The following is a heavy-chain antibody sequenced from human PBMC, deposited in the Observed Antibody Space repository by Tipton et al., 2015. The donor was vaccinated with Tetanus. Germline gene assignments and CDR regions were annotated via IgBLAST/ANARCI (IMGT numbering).Heavy chain of an antibody. V-gene: IGHV4-59*08. D-gene: IGHD3-9*01. CDR3: ARHSSLKALNY. Sequence: TLSLTCSVSGSSMSSYYWSWIRQTPGERLEWIAYISGSGTSNSNYYLKSRITISRDTSRTRFSLKLTSVTAADTAVYYCARHSSLKALNYWGQGTLVTASS. CDR1: GSSMSSYY. J-gene: IGHJ4*02. CDR2: ISGSGTS.